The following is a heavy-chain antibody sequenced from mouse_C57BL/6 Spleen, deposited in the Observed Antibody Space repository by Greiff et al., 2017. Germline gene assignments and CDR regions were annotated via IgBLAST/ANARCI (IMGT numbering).Heavy chain of an antibody. J-gene: IGHJ2*01. CDR3: GRGGDYDSRYFDY. Sequence: VHLVESGPELVKPGASVKISCKASGYAFSSSWMNWVKQRPGKGLEWFGRLFPGDGVTTYTGKFKGKATLTADKSSSTAYMQLSSLTSEDAAVYFCGRGGDYDSRYFDYWGQGTTLTVSS. D-gene: IGHD2-4*01. CDR2: LFPGDGVT. CDR1: GYAFSSSW. V-gene: IGHV1-82*01.